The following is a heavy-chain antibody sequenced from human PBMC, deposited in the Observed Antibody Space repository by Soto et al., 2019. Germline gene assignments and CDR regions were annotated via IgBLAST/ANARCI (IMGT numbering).Heavy chain of an antibody. CDR3: ARDVGLDCSSNSCYSYGMDV. CDR1: GYIFTSYG. CDR2: ISGYNGNT. Sequence: ASVKVSCKASGYIFTSYGIHWVREAPGQGLEWMGWISGYNGNTNYAQKLQGRVTMTTDTFTSTAYMELSSLRSEDTAVYYCARDVGLDCSSNSCYSYGMDVWGQGATVTVSS. J-gene: IGHJ6*02. D-gene: IGHD2-2*01. V-gene: IGHV1-18*01.